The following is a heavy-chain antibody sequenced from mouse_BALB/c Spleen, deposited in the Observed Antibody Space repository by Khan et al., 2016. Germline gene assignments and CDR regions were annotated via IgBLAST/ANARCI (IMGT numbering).Heavy chain of an antibody. CDR2: INTHSGVP. Sequence: QIQLVQSGPELKKPGETVRISCKAAGYTFTTAGMQWVQKMPGKGLRWIGWINTHSGVPKYAEDFKGRFAFSLETSATTAYLQIGNLKNEDTATYFCASWCNFFHWYFDVWGAGTTVTVSS. CDR1: GYTFTTAG. V-gene: IGHV9-4*02. J-gene: IGHJ1*01. CDR3: ASWCNFFHWYFDV. D-gene: IGHD2-1*01.